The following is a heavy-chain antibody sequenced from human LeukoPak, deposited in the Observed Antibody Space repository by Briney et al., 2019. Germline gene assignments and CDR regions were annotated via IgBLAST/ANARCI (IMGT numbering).Heavy chain of an antibody. Sequence: GGSLRLSCAASGFIVSNNYMSWVRQAPGMGLEWVSVIYRSGSTYYAGSVKGRFTISRDNSNNTVYLQMNSLRADDTAVYYCARGSTGWSRGDYWGRGTLVTVSS. CDR2: IYRSGST. J-gene: IGHJ4*02. D-gene: IGHD2-2*01. CDR3: ARGSTGWSRGDY. CDR1: GFIVSNNY. V-gene: IGHV3-66*01.